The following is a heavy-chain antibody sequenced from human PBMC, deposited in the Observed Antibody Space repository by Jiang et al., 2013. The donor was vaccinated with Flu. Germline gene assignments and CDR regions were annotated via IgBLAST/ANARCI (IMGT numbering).Heavy chain of an antibody. D-gene: IGHD2-15*01. CDR2: IIPIFGTA. V-gene: IGHV1-69*01. J-gene: IGHJ4*02. Sequence: SCKASGGTFSSYAISWVRQAPGQGLEWMGGIIPIFGTANYAQKFQGRVTITADESTSTAYMELSSLRSEDTAVYYCARDTPAVSTGSLGYWGQGTLVTVSS. CDR1: GGTFSSYA. CDR3: ARDTPAVSTGSLGY.